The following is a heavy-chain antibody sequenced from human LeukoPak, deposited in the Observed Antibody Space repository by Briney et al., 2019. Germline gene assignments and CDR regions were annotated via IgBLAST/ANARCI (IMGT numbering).Heavy chain of an antibody. J-gene: IGHJ4*02. CDR3: ARDMMNGLRPSFDY. D-gene: IGHD3-16*01. CDR2: ISNSGSTI. Sequence: KPGGSLRLSCGASGLTVSTNYMSWVRQAPGKGLEWISYISNSGSTIYYADSVKGRFTVSRDNAKNSLYLQMNSLRAEDTAVYYCARDMMNGLRPSFDYWGQGTLVTVSS. CDR1: GLTVSTNY. V-gene: IGHV3-11*04.